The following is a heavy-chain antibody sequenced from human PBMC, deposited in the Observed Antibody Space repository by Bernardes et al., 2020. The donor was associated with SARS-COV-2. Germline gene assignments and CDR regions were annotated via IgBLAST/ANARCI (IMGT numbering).Heavy chain of an antibody. CDR2: MSNDGLKP. CDR1: GFKFSVPA. D-gene: IGHD3-22*01. Sequence: GGSLRLSCVASGFKFSVPAIHWVRQAPGKGLEWVALMSNDGLKPSYGDSVRGRFTIARDTSKNMLFLHMTALSAEDTAMYYCATFDSYGYYYGAWGQGTLVTVSS. CDR3: ATFDSYGYYYGA. J-gene: IGHJ5*02. V-gene: IGHV3-30*03.